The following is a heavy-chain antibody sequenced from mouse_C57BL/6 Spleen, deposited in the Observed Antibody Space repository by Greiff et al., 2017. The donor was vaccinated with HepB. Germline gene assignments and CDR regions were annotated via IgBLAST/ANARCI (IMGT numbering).Heavy chain of an antibody. J-gene: IGHJ1*03. CDR3: ARPPPADDWYFDV. V-gene: IGHV5-9*01. CDR1: GFTFSSYT. Sequence: DVKLVESGGGLVKPGGSLKLSCAASGFTFSSYTMSWVRQTPEKRLEWVATISGGGGNTYYPDSVKGRFTISRDNAKNTLYLQMSSLRSEDTALYYCARPPPADDWYFDVWGTGTTVTVSS. CDR2: ISGGGGNT.